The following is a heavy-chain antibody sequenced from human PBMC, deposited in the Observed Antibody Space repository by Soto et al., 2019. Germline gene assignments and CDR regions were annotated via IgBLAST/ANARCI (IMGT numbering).Heavy chain of an antibody. Sequence: GASVKVSCKASGYAFTAFHVHWLRLAPGQGLERVGMINPSSGGTAYQQNFQGRVTVTRDTSTSTVYMVLSSLRSEDTAVYYCARDTHRYSSSWFLDYWGQGTLVTVSS. CDR3: ARDTHRYSSSWFLDY. V-gene: IGHV1-46*01. J-gene: IGHJ4*02. CDR1: GYAFTAFH. D-gene: IGHD6-13*01. CDR2: INPSSGGT.